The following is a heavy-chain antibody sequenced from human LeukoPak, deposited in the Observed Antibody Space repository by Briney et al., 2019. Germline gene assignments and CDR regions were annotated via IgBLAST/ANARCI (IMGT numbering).Heavy chain of an antibody. CDR2: VYYSGST. Sequence: SETLSLTCTVSGGSISSGGYYWSWIRQHPGKGLEWIGYVYYSGSTYYNPSLKSRVTISVDTSKNQFSLKLSSVTAADTAVYYCARFLDFWSGYSSFDYWGQGTLVTVSS. CDR3: ARFLDFWSGYSSFDY. J-gene: IGHJ4*02. D-gene: IGHD3-3*01. CDR1: GGSISSGGYY. V-gene: IGHV4-31*03.